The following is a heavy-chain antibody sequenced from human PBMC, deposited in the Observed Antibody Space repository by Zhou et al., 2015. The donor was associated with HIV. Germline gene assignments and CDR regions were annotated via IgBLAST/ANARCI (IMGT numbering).Heavy chain of an antibody. CDR2: ITPMFETQ. D-gene: IGHD3-22*01. J-gene: IGHJ3*02. CDR3: AKSSADSDYAFDT. Sequence: LVQSGTEVRKPGSSVKVSCKANGGTFSGSDISWVRQAPGQGLEWMGTITPMFETQTYAERFRARLTITVDESTGAAYMDLRSLRYEDAAVYYCAKSSADSDYAFDTWGQGTQVVVSS. V-gene: IGHV1-69*15. CDR1: GGTFSGSD.